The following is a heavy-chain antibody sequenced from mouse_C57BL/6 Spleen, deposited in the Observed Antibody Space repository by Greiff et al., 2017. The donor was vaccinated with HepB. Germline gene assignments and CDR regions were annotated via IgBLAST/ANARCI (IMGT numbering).Heavy chain of an antibody. CDR3: ARSTDYGPDY. CDR1: GYAFRSYW. Sequence: VKLVESGAELVKPGASVKISCKASGYAFRSYWMNWVKQRPGKGLEWIGQIYPGDGDTNYNGKFQGKATLNADKSSSPAYMQLSSLTSEDSAVYFCARSTDYGPDYWGQGTTRTVSS. V-gene: IGHV1-80*01. J-gene: IGHJ2*01. CDR2: IYPGDGDT. D-gene: IGHD1-1*01.